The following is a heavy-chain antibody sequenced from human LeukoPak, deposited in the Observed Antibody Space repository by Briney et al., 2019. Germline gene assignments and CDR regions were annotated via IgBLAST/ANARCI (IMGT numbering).Heavy chain of an antibody. D-gene: IGHD1-26*01. CDR3: ARRGIVGAMDY. V-gene: IGHV4-39*01. CDR1: GGSISSSSYY. CDR2: IYYSGST. J-gene: IGHJ4*02. Sequence: MSSETLSLTCTVSGGSISSSSYYWGWIRQPPGKGLEWIGSIYYSGSTYYNPSLKSRVTISVDTSKNQFSLKLSSVTAADTAVYHCARRGIVGAMDYWGQGTLVTVSS.